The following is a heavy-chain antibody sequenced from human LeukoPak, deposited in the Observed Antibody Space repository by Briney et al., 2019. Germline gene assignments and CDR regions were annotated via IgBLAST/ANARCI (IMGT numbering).Heavy chain of an antibody. D-gene: IGHD1-26*01. CDR3: ASPLGWDLPPGGNWFAP. J-gene: IGHJ5*02. CDR1: GYTFTSYG. V-gene: IGHV1-18*01. Sequence: ASVKVSCKASGYTFTSYGISWVRQAPGQGLEWMGWISAYNGNTNYAQKLQGRVTMTTDTSTSTAYMELRSLRSDDTAVYYCASPLGWDLPPGGNWFAPGGQDPLATVSS. CDR2: ISAYNGNT.